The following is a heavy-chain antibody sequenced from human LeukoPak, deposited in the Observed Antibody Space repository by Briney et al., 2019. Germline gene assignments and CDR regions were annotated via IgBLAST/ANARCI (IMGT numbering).Heavy chain of an antibody. V-gene: IGHV3-11*01. CDR2: ISESGHKI. CDR3: ARDRTYYPH. CDR1: GFIFSDYY. Sequence: GGSLRLSCVASGFIFSDYYMSWIRQTPGKGLEWVSYISESGHKIYYADSVKGRFTISRDNARNSLSLRMNSLRAEDTAVYYCARDRTYYPHWGQGTLVTVSS. J-gene: IGHJ4*02. D-gene: IGHD1-26*01.